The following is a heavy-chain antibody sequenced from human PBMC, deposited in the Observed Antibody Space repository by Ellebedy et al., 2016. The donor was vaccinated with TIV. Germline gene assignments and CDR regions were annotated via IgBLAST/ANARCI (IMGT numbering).Heavy chain of an antibody. Sequence: MPSETLSLTCTVSGGSVSDYYCSWIRQSPGKGLEWIGYIYYTWSTNYNPSLKGRVAMSVDTSRNQFSLKLSSVTAADTAVYYCARLDVADTGAQFFQDWGQGTPVTVSS. J-gene: IGHJ1*01. CDR1: GGSVSDYY. V-gene: IGHV4-59*08. D-gene: IGHD6-19*01. CDR3: ARLDVADTGAQFFQD. CDR2: IYYTWST.